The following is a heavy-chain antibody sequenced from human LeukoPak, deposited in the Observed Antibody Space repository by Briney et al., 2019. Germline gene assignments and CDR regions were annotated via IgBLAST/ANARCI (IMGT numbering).Heavy chain of an antibody. CDR3: AYSGNYYSFDY. CDR1: GVSISSYY. J-gene: IGHJ4*02. D-gene: IGHD1-26*01. CDR2: IYYSGST. V-gene: IGHV4-59*08. Sequence: SETLSLTCTVSGVSISSYYWSWIRQPPGKGLEWIGYIYYSGSTNYKSSLKSRVTISVDTSKSLFSLKLTSVTAADTAVYFCAYSGNYYSFDYWGQGILVTVSS.